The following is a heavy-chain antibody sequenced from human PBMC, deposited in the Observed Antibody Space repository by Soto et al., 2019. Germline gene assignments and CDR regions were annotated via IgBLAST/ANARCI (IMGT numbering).Heavy chain of an antibody. CDR1: GGSFSGYY. V-gene: IGHV4-34*01. CDR2: INHSGST. Sequence: SETLSLTCAVYGGSFSGYYWSWIRQPPGKGLEWIGEINHSGSTNYNPSLKSRVTISVDTSKNQFSLKLSSVTAADTAVYYCARRKEGGYCTNGVCYPKKGLRYYYYMDVWGKGTTVTVSS. J-gene: IGHJ6*03. CDR3: ARRKEGGYCTNGVCYPKKGLRYYYYMDV. D-gene: IGHD2-8*01.